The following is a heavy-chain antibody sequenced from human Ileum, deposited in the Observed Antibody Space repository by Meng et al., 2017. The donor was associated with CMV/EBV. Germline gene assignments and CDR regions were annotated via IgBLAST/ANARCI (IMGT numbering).Heavy chain of an antibody. CDR3: ARAEGYGSFDY. V-gene: IGHV3-21*01. CDR1: GFTFSTYS. Sequence: EVQLVEAGGGLVKPGGSLRLSCVASGFTFSTYSMNWVRQAPGKGLEWVSSISGTSSYIYYADSVKGRFTISRDSAKNSLYLQMNSLRAEDTAVYYCARAEGYGSFDYWGQGTLVTVSS. CDR2: ISGTSSYI. D-gene: IGHD3-10*01. J-gene: IGHJ4*02.